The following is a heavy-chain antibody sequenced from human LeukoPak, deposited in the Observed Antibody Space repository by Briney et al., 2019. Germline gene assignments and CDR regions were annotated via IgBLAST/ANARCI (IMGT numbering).Heavy chain of an antibody. Sequence: PGGSLRLSCAASGFTFSSYAMHWVRQAPGKGLEWVAFISYDGSNKYYADSVKGRFTISRDNSKNTLYVQVNSLGTEDTAAYYCAKGSYYDSSGSFYFDYWGQGTLVTVSS. CDR1: GFTFSSYA. D-gene: IGHD3-22*01. CDR2: ISYDGSNK. CDR3: AKGSYYDSSGSFYFDY. J-gene: IGHJ4*02. V-gene: IGHV3-30-3*01.